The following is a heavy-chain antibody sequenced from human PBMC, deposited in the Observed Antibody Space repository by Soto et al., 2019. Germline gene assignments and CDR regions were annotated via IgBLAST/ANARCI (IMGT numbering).Heavy chain of an antibody. Sequence: GGSLRLSCAASGFTFSSYDMHWVRQATGKGLEWVSAIGTAGDTYYPGSVKGRFTISRENAKNSLYLQMNSLRAEDTAVYYCARDGGSGSYYNVSYYYYGMDVWGQGTTVTVSS. CDR3: ARDGGSGSYYNVSYYYYGMDV. CDR1: GFTFSSYD. D-gene: IGHD3-10*01. J-gene: IGHJ6*02. CDR2: IGTAGDT. V-gene: IGHV3-13*01.